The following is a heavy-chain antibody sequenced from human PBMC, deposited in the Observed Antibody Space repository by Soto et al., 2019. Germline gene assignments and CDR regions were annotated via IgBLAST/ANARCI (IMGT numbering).Heavy chain of an antibody. CDR3: VRDRTLLVPTSIDY. CDR1: GFTFGSYW. Sequence: EVQLVESGGGLVQPGGSLRLSCAVSGFTFGSYWMNWVRLIPGKGLEWVAYIKPDGSATYYVDSVKGRFTISRDNAKNSLYLQMYSLRAEDTAIYYCVRDRTLLVPTSIDYWGHGTLVTVSS. J-gene: IGHJ4*01. D-gene: IGHD3-3*01. V-gene: IGHV3-7*01. CDR2: IKPDGSAT.